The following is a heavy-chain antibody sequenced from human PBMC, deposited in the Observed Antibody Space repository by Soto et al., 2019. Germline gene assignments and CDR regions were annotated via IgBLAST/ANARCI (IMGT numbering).Heavy chain of an antibody. CDR3: ASDLDYYDSSGYYRYYYYGMDV. CDR2: INAGNGNT. CDR1: GYTFTSYA. V-gene: IGHV1-3*01. D-gene: IGHD3-22*01. J-gene: IGHJ6*02. Sequence: GASVKVSCKASGYTFTSYAMHWVRQAPGQRLEWMGWINAGNGNTKYSRKFQGRVTITRDTSASTAYMELSSLRSEDTAVYYCASDLDYYDSSGYYRYYYYGMDVWGQGTTVPVSS.